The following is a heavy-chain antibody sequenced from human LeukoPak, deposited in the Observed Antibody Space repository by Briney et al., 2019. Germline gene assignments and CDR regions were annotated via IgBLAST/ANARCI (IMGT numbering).Heavy chain of an antibody. V-gene: IGHV4-30-4*08. CDR3: ARGGSGYDRYYFDY. J-gene: IGHJ4*02. CDR1: GGSISSGGYY. D-gene: IGHD5-12*01. CDR2: IYYSGSA. Sequence: PSETLSLTCTVSGGSISSGGYYWSWIRQHPGKGLEWIGYIYYSGSAYYNPSLKSRITISVDTSENQFSLKLSSVTAADTAVYYCARGGSGYDRYYFDYWGQGTLVTVSS.